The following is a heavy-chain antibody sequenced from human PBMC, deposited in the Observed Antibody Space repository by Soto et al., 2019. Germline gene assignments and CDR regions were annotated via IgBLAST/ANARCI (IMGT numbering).Heavy chain of an antibody. Sequence: VLVKPTETLTLTCTVSGFSLSNARMGVSWIRQPPGKALEWLAHIFSNDEKSYSTSLKSRLTISKDTSKSQVVLTMTNMDPVDTATYYCARIELGTVTTWFRFDPWGQGTLVTVSS. D-gene: IGHD4-4*01. CDR1: GFSLSNARMG. CDR3: ARIELGTVTTWFRFDP. J-gene: IGHJ5*02. V-gene: IGHV2-26*01. CDR2: IFSNDEK.